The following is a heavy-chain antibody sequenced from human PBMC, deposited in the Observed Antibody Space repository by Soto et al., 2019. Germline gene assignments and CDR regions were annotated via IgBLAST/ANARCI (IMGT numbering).Heavy chain of an antibody. J-gene: IGHJ3*02. V-gene: IGHV1-18*01. Sequence: ASVKVSSKASRYTFTTYGFSWVRQAPGQGLEWMGWISAHNDNARYAQKLQGRVTMTTDTSTSTAYMELRSPRSDDTAVYYCARDWGCSGGTCFDTFDIWGQGTMVTVSS. CDR3: ARDWGCSGGTCFDTFDI. CDR2: ISAHNDNA. CDR1: RYTFTTYG. D-gene: IGHD2-15*01.